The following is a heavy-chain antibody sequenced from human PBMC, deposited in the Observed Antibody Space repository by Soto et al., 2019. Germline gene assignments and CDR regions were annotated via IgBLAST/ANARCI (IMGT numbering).Heavy chain of an antibody. J-gene: IGHJ4*02. Sequence: EVQLVESGGGLVQPGGSLRLSCAASGLTFSSYWMSWVRQAPGKGLEWVANIKEDGGERYYVDSVKGRFTISRDNAKNSLYLQMNSLRAEDTAVYYCARATGADKEDYWGQGTLVTVSS. CDR3: ARATGADKEDY. CDR2: IKEDGGER. V-gene: IGHV3-7*04. CDR1: GLTFSSYW. D-gene: IGHD3-10*01.